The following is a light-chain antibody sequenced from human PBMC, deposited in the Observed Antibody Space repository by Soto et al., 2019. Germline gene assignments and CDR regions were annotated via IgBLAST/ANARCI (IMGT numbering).Light chain of an antibody. J-gene: IGLJ1*01. CDR2: EVS. CDR1: SIDVGAYNY. Sequence: QSALTQPASVSWAPGQSITISCTGTSIDVGAYNYVSWYQQHPGKAPKLMIYEVSNRPSGVSNRFSGSKSGDTASLTISGLQAEDEADYYCSSYTTSSTYAFGTGTKLTVL. V-gene: IGLV2-14*01. CDR3: SSYTTSSTYA.